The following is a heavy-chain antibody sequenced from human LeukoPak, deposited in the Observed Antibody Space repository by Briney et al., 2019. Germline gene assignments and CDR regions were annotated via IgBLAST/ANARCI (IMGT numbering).Heavy chain of an antibody. D-gene: IGHD1-26*01. Sequence: SETLSLTCTVSGGSIRSYYWSWIRQPPGKGPEWIGYIYYSGSTNYNPSLKSRVTISVDTSKNQFSLILSSVTAADTAVYYCARHRWELNAFDIWGQGTMVTVSS. CDR1: GGSIRSYY. J-gene: IGHJ3*02. V-gene: IGHV4-59*08. CDR2: IYYSGST. CDR3: ARHRWELNAFDI.